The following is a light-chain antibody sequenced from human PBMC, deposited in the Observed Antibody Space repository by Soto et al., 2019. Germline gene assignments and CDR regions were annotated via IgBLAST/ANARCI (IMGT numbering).Light chain of an antibody. V-gene: IGKV2-30*01. CDR2: RLS. CDR3: MQGTHWPWT. J-gene: IGKJ1*01. Sequence: DVVMTQSPLSLPVTLGQPASISCRSSQSLVYGDGNTYLNWFHQRPGQPPRRLIYRLSNRDSGVPDPFSGSGSGTDYTLKISRVEAEDVGVYYCMQGTHWPWTFGQGTKLEIK. CDR1: QSLVYGDGNTY.